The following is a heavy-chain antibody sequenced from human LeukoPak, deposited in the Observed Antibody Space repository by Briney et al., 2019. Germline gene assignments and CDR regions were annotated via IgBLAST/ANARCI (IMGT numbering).Heavy chain of an antibody. CDR2: INPNGGGT. V-gene: IGHV1-2*02. CDR1: GYTFTCYY. D-gene: IGHD6-13*01. J-gene: IGHJ4*02. Sequence: ASVKVSCQASGYTFTCYYMHWVRQAPCQGLEWMGWINPNGGGTKYAQKLQGRVTMNRDTYISTAYMSLSGLRDDDTPVYHLARAPGIAAALDYWGQGTLVTVSS. CDR3: ARAPGIAAALDY.